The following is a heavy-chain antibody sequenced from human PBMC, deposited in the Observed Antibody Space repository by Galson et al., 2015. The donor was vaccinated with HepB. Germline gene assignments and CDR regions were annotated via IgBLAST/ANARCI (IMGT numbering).Heavy chain of an antibody. Sequence: PALVKPTQTLTLTCTFSGFSLSTSGVGVGRIRQPPGKALEWLALIYWNDDKRYSPSLKSRLTITKDTSKNQVVLTMTNMDPVDTATYYCAHRTTYYYDSSGYSNWFDPWGQGTLVTVSS. CDR2: IYWNDDK. V-gene: IGHV2-5*01. J-gene: IGHJ5*02. CDR1: GFSLSTSGVG. CDR3: AHRTTYYYDSSGYSNWFDP. D-gene: IGHD3-22*01.